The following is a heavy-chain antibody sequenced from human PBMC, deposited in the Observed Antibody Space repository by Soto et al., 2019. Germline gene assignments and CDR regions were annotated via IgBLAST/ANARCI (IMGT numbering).Heavy chain of an antibody. J-gene: IGHJ5*02. CDR2: IYATGTT. V-gene: IGHV4-4*07. Sequence: LSLAFTFACASSSFFYCVLVRKSAVKGLEWIGRIYATGTTDYNPSLKSRVMMSVDTSKKQFYLKLRSVTAADTAVYYCVRDGTKNLREWFDPRGQG. D-gene: IGHD1-1*01. CDR3: VRDGTKNLREWFDP. CDR1: CASSSFFY.